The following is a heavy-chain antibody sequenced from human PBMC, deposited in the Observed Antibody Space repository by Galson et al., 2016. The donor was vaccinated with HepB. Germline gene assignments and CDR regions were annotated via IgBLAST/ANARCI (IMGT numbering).Heavy chain of an antibody. D-gene: IGHD2-2*01. CDR2: IIPAPFTS. CDR3: ARGSCGRTSCYAMDV. CDR1: GGTFSSYG. J-gene: IGHJ6*02. V-gene: IGHV1-69*13. Sequence: SVKVSCKASGGTFSSYGFSWVRQAPGQGLEWMGGIIPAPFTSNYAQRFQGRVTITADASTSTTYLELRSLTSDDTAVYYCARGSCGRTSCYAMDVWGHGTTVTVSS.